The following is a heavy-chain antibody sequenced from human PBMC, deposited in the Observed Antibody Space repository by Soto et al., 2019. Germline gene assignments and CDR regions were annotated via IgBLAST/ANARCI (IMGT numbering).Heavy chain of an antibody. Sequence: QVQLQQWGPGLLKPSETLSLTCAVYGGSFSGNYWSWIRQPPGKGLEWIGEINHSGSTNYNPSLKSPVTFSLDTSKTQFSLNLSSVSAADTSVYYWARLPTGKYVPDDISEASDLWGQGTIVTVS. J-gene: IGHJ3*01. CDR1: GGSFSGNY. CDR2: INHSGST. CDR3: ARLPTGKYVPDDISEASDL. V-gene: IGHV4-34*01. D-gene: IGHD3-10*02.